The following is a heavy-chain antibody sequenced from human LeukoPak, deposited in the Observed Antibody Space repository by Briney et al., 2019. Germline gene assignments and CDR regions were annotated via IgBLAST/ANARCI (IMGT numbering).Heavy chain of an antibody. CDR2: IYHSGST. J-gene: IGHJ4*02. V-gene: IGHV4-4*02. D-gene: IGHD4-17*01. CDR3: ARASHDYGDYSHFDY. CDR1: GGSISSRNW. Sequence: SETLSLTCAVSGGSISSRNWWSWVRQPPGKGLEWIGEIYHSGSTNYNPSLKTRATISVDKSKNQFSLKPSSVTAADTAVYYCARASHDYGDYSHFDYWGQGTLVTVSS.